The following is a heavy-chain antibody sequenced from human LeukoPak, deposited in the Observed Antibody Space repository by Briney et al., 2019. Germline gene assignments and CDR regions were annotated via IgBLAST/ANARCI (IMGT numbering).Heavy chain of an antibody. CDR1: GCTFSSYW. J-gene: IGHJ3*02. CDR3: AREITIFGVVPDDAFDI. V-gene: IGHV3-7*01. CDR2: IKQDGSEK. D-gene: IGHD3-3*01. Sequence: GGSLRLSCAASGCTFSSYWMSWVRQAPGKGLEWVANIKQDGSEKYYVDSVKGRFTISRDNAKNSLYLQMNSLRAEDTAVYYCAREITIFGVVPDDAFDIWGQGTMVTVSS.